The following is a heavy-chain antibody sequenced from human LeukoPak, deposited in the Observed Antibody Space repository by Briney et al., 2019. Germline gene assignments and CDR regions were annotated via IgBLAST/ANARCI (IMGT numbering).Heavy chain of an antibody. Sequence: PGGSLRLSCAASGFTFSSYEMHWVRQAPGKGLEWVSYISSSGSTIYYADSVKGRFTISRDNSKNTLYLQMNSLRAEDTAVYYCARGLGIAAAVIDYWGQGTLVTVSS. CDR1: GFTFSSYE. V-gene: IGHV3-48*03. D-gene: IGHD6-13*01. CDR3: ARGLGIAAAVIDY. J-gene: IGHJ4*02. CDR2: ISSSGSTI.